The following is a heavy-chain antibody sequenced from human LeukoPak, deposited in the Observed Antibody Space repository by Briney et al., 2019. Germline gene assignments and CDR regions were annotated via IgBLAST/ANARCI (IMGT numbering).Heavy chain of an antibody. CDR2: INQYGSKR. V-gene: IGHV3-7*01. CDR1: GFTFSSHW. J-gene: IGHJ4*02. Sequence: GGSLRRSGAASGFTFSSHWMSWVRQAPGKGLEWVANINQYGSKRNYVDSVKGRFTISRDNAKSSLYLQMNSLRAEDTAIYYCARDHVVDGLVFDYWGQGTLVTVSS. D-gene: IGHD2-15*01. CDR3: ARDHVVDGLVFDY.